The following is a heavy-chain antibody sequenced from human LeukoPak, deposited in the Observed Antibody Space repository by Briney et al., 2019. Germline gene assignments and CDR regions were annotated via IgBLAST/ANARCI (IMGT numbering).Heavy chain of an antibody. CDR2: IYYSGST. J-gene: IGHJ4*02. D-gene: IGHD3-9*01. CDR1: GGSISSYY. Sequence: SETLSLTCIVSGGSISSYYWSWIRQPPGKGLEWMGYIYYSGSTNYNPSLKSRVTISVDTSKNQFSLKLRSVTAADTAVYYCARVTGYMIEDYFDYWGQGILVTVSS. CDR3: ARVTGYMIEDYFDY. V-gene: IGHV4-59*01.